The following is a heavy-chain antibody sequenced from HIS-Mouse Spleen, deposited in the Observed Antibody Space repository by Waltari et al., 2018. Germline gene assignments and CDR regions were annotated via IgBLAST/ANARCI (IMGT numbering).Heavy chain of an antibody. Sequence: QVQLVQSGAEVKKPGASVKVSCKASGYTFTSYDLNWVRQATGQGLEWIEWKNQRRGNTVYERKFQGRVTMTRNTSMRPAYMGLNSLRSQDTAVYYCARVYYDFWSGYYYWGQGTLVTVSS. CDR2: KNQRRGNT. CDR1: GYTFTSYD. V-gene: IGHV1-8*01. D-gene: IGHD3-3*01. J-gene: IGHJ4*02. CDR3: ARVYYDFWSGYYY.